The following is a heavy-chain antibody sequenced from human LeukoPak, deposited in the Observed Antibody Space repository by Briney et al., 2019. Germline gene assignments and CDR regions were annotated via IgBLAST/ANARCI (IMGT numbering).Heavy chain of an antibody. V-gene: IGHV4-59*01. D-gene: IGHD2-15*01. J-gene: IGHJ6*03. Sequence: SETLSLTCTVSGGSISSYYWSWIRQPPGKGLEWIGYIYYSGSTNYNPSLKSRVTISVDTSKNQFSLKLSSVTAADTAMYYCALPSSSATPLGYYYSMDVWGKGTTVTISS. CDR2: IYYSGST. CDR3: ALPSSSATPLGYYYSMDV. CDR1: GGSISSYY.